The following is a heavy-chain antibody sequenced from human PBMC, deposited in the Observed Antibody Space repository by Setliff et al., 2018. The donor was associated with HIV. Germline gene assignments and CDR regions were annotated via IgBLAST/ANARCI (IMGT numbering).Heavy chain of an antibody. Sequence: SETLSLTCAVYGGSLSGYHWSWIRQSPEKGLEWIGEINHSGSTNYNPSLKSRVTMSVDTYKNQFSPKLSSVTAADTAVYYCARGWGYDRSGYYPFDYWGQGTPVTVSS. J-gene: IGHJ4*02. CDR2: INHSGST. V-gene: IGHV4-34*01. CDR3: ARGWGYDRSGYYPFDY. CDR1: GGSLSGYH. D-gene: IGHD3-22*01.